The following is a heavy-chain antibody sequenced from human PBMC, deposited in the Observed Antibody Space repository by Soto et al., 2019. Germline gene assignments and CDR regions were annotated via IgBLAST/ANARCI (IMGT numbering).Heavy chain of an antibody. Sequence: SETLSRTCTVSAVSGASITSSQWWSWVGEPPGKGREWIGEIHRSGSTNYNPSLKSRVNLSVDRSKNQFYLKMRSVNAADTALYYCVRNVGHYYDSSPAVHFDYGLKGSLIT. CDR3: VRNVGHYYDSSPAVHFDY. V-gene: IGHV4-4*02. CDR1: GASITSSQW. CDR2: IHRSGST. J-gene: IGHJ4*02. D-gene: IGHD3-22*01.